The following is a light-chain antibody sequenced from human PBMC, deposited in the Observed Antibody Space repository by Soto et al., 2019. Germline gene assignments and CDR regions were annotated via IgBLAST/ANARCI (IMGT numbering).Light chain of an antibody. CDR3: QHYNSYSEA. CDR2: KAS. CDR1: QSISSW. Sequence: DIQMTQSPSTLSASVGDRVTITCRASQSISSWLAWYQQKPGKAPKLLIYKASTLKSGVPSRFSGSGSGTEFTLTISSMQHDDFATYYCQHYNSYSEAFGQGTKVDIK. J-gene: IGKJ1*01. V-gene: IGKV1-5*03.